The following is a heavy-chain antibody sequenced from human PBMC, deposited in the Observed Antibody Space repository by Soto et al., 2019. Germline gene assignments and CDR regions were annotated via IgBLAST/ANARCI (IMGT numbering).Heavy chain of an antibody. CDR1: SYTFTNSA. CDR3: ARRGGYYYGIDA. CDR2: ISAYNGNT. D-gene: IGHD3-16*01. J-gene: IGHJ6*02. V-gene: IGHV1-18*03. Sequence: SSKVPCNSSSYTFTNSAISWVRQAPRQALEWMGWISAYNGNTDSAEKLQGSVTMTTGISANTAYMELGRVGFVDMAVYYCARRGGYYYGIDAWGQGTRVTV.